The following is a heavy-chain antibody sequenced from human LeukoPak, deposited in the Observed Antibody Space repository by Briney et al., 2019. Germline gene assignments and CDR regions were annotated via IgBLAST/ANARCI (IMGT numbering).Heavy chain of an antibody. CDR2: ISAYNGNT. J-gene: IGHJ6*02. CDR3: ARWYCGGGSCYSYYYGMDV. Sequence: ASVKVSCKASGYTFTSYGISWVRQAPGQGLEWMGWISAYNGNTKYVQKLQGRVTMTTDSSTSTAYMELRSLTSDDTAVYYCARWYCGGGSCYSYYYGMDVWGQGTTVTVSS. D-gene: IGHD2-15*01. V-gene: IGHV1-18*01. CDR1: GYTFTSYG.